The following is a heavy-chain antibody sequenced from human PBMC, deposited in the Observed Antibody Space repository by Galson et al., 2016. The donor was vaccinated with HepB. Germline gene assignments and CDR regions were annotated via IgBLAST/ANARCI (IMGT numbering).Heavy chain of an antibody. CDR2: ISYDRSNK. J-gene: IGHJ4*02. CDR3: AKDYSGYYFDGTGYYNAFDY. V-gene: IGHV3-30*18. CDR1: GFTFSTYG. Sequence: CAASGFTFSTYGMHWVRQAPGQGLEWVAVISYDRSNKNYAASVKGRFTISRDNSKNTLYLEMTSLREEDTAVYYCAKDYSGYYFDGTGYYNAFDYWGQGTLVTVAS. D-gene: IGHD3-22*01.